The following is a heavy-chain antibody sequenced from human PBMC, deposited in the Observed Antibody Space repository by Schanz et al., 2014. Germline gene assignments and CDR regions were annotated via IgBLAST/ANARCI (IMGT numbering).Heavy chain of an antibody. V-gene: IGHV3-74*02. D-gene: IGHD2-2*03. CDR1: GFTFSSHW. CDR2: INSVGSNT. J-gene: IGHJ4*02. Sequence: EVRLVESGGGLVQPGGSLRLSCTASGFTFSSHWMHWVRQDPGKGLVWVARINSVGSNTDYADSVTGRFTISRDNAKNSLYLQMTSLRAEDTAVYYCARAGYCTSVSCSLFVSDYWGQGTLVTVSS. CDR3: ARAGYCTSVSCSLFVSDY.